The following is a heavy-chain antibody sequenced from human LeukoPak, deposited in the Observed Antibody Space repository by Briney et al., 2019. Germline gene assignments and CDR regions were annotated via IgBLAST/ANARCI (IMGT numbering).Heavy chain of an antibody. CDR3: ARGYRIVDLFCALL. V-gene: IGHV3-30-3*01. CDR1: GFTFSSYA. J-gene: IGHJ3*01. CDR2: ISYDGSNK. D-gene: IGHD1-26*01. Sequence: GGSLRLSCAASGFTFSSYAMHWVRQAPGKGLEWVAVISYDGSNKYYADSVKGRFTISRDNSKNTLYLQMNSLRAEDTAVYYCARGYRIVDLFCALLWGQGTMVTVSS.